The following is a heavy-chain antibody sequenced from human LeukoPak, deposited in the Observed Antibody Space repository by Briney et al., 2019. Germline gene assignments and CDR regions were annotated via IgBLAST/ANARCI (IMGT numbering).Heavy chain of an antibody. CDR2: ISYDGSNK. Sequence: GGSLRLSCVASGFTFSNYAMHWVRQAPGKGLEWVAVISYDGSNKYYADSVKGRFTISRDNSKNTLYLQMNSLRAEDTAVYYCANGYGDYAIQWGQGTMVTVSS. D-gene: IGHD4-17*01. CDR3: ANGYGDYAIQ. V-gene: IGHV3-30*18. CDR1: GFTFSNYA. J-gene: IGHJ3*01.